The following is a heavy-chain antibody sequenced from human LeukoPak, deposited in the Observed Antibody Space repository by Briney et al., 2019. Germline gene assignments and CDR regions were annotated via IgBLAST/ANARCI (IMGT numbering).Heavy chain of an antibody. CDR3: LRAGPPHYYSDY. J-gene: IGHJ4*02. CDR1: GFTFNSYW. V-gene: IGHV3-74*01. CDR2: INFDGSST. Sequence: GGSLRLSCAASGFTFNSYWMHWVRQSPGKGLVWVSRINFDGSSTNYADSVKGRFSISRDNAKNTLYLQMNSLRAEDTAVYYCLRAGPPHYYSDYWGQGTLVTVSS.